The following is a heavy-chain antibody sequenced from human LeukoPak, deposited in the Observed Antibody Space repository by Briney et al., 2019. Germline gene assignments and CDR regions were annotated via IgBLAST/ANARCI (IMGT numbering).Heavy chain of an antibody. Sequence: GGSLRLSCAASGFTFSSYSMNWVRQAPGKGLEWVSYITGSSSTIYYEDSVKGRFTISRDNSKNSLYLQMTSLRAEDRAVYYCAKSNWCDPWGQGTLVTVSS. CDR2: ITGSSSTI. V-gene: IGHV3-48*04. J-gene: IGHJ5*02. CDR3: AKSNWCDP. CDR1: GFTFSSYS.